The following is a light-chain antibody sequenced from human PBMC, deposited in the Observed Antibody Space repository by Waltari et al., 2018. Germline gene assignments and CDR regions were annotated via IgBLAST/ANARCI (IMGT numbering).Light chain of an antibody. J-gene: IGLJ2*01. CDR3: CSYAGSLVV. CDR1: SSDVGGHNY. CDR2: DVS. Sequence: QSALTQPRPVSGSPGQSVTISCTGTSSDVGGHNYVSWYQQHPGKAPKLMIYDVSKRPSGVPDRFSGSKSGNTASLTISGLQAEDEADYYCCSYAGSLVVFGGGTKLTVL. V-gene: IGLV2-11*01.